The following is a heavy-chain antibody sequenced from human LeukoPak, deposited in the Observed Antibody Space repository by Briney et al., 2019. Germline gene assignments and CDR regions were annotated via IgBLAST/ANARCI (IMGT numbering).Heavy chain of an antibody. CDR3: AIWTSGNY. J-gene: IGHJ4*02. D-gene: IGHD1-1*01. Sequence: GGTLRLSCAASRFTFSSYEMNWVRQAPGKGLEWVANMDPTGSQKRYVDSVRGRFTISKDNPGASLYLDMHSLRAEDTAIYYCAIWTSGNYWGQGTLVTVSS. V-gene: IGHV3-7*01. CDR1: RFTFSSYE. CDR2: MDPTGSQK.